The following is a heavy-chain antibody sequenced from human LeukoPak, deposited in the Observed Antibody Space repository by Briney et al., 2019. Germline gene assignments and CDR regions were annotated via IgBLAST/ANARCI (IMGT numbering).Heavy chain of an antibody. CDR2: INTNTGNP. D-gene: IGHD2-15*01. J-gene: IGHJ4*02. Sequence: ASVKVSCKASGYTFTSYAMNWVREAPGQGLEWMGWINTNTGNPTYAQGLTGRFVFSLDTSVSTAYLQISSLKAEDTAVYYCAIWYCSGGRCYSNARTFDYWGQGTRVTVSS. V-gene: IGHV7-4-1*02. CDR1: GYTFTSYA. CDR3: AIWYCSGGRCYSNARTFDY.